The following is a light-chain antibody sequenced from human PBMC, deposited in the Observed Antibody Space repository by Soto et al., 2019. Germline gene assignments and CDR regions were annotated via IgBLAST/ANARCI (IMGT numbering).Light chain of an antibody. CDR2: GVS. CDR3: QQYNDWPPT. J-gene: IGKJ1*01. CDR1: QSVSSN. V-gene: IGKV3D-15*01. Sequence: EIVMTQSPATLSVSPGERATLSCRASQSVSSNLAWYQQKPGQAPRLLIYGVSTRAPGIPARFSGSESGTEFTLTLSSLQSEDFAVYYCQQYNDWPPTFGQGTKVEIK.